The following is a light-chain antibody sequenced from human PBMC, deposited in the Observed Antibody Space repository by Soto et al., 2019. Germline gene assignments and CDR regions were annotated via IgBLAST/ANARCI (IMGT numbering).Light chain of an antibody. CDR2: TAS. Sequence: AIQMTQSPSSLSASVGDRVITTCRASQAIRNDLGWCQQKPGKAPKLLIYTASTLQSGVPSRFSGSGSGADFTLTIRSLQPEDSATYYCLHDYSYPRTFGQGTKVDIK. CDR3: LHDYSYPRT. J-gene: IGKJ1*01. CDR1: QAIRND. V-gene: IGKV1-6*01.